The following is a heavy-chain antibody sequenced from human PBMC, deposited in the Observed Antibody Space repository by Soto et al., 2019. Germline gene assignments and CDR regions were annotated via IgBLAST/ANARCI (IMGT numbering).Heavy chain of an antibody. CDR2: INPSGGST. D-gene: IGHD1-1*01. J-gene: IGHJ4*02. CDR3: ARDRNAYFDY. V-gene: IGHV1-46*03. Sequence: QVQLVQSGAVMKKPGASVKVSCKASGYSFTDYYVHWVRQAPGHGLEWMGIINPSGGSTNYAQKFXXRVTMTRDTSTSTVYMELSSLRSEDTAVYYCARDRNAYFDYWGQGTLVTVSS. CDR1: GYSFTDYY.